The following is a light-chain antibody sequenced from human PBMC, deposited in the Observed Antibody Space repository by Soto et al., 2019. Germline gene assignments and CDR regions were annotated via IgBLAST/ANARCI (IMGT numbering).Light chain of an antibody. Sequence: IVLTQSPGTLSLSPGERATLSCRASQSVTNNQLAWFRQKPGQAPRLLIWGVFNRATGIPDRFSGGGSGTDFTLTISRLEPEDFAVYYCQQYNDWPPITFGQGTRLEIK. V-gene: IGKV3-20*01. CDR3: QQYNDWPPIT. CDR2: GVF. CDR1: QSVTNNQ. J-gene: IGKJ5*01.